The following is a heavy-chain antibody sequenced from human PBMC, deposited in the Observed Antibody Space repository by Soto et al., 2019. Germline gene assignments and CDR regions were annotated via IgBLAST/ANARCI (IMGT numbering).Heavy chain of an antibody. Sequence: PSETLSLTCPVSGYSISIGNYWGWIRQPPGKRLEWIGSIYQSGSTYYNPSLRSRATISVDTSKNQFSLKLSSVTAADTAVYYCARVLGAPLYYFDYWGQGSLVTVSS. J-gene: IGHJ4*02. CDR3: ARVLGAPLYYFDY. D-gene: IGHD1-26*01. CDR2: IYQSGST. CDR1: GYSISIGNY. V-gene: IGHV4-38-2*02.